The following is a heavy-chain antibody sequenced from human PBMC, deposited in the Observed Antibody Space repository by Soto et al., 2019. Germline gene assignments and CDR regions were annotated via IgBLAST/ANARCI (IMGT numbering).Heavy chain of an antibody. CDR2: IIPLLGIA. CDR1: GGTFSSYT. CDR3: ASEHCVATFDY. D-gene: IGHD5-12*01. Sequence: QVQLVQSGAEVKKPGSSVKVSCKASGGTFSSYTISWVRQAPGQGLEWMGRIIPLLGIANYAQKFQGRVTITADKSTSTADMELSSLRSEDTAVYYCASEHCVATFDYWGQGTLVTVSS. V-gene: IGHV1-69*02. J-gene: IGHJ4*02.